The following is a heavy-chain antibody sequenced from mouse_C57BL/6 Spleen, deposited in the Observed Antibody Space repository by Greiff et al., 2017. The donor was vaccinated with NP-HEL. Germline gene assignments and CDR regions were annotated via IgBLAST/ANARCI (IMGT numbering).Heavy chain of an antibody. V-gene: IGHV2-5*01. CDR1: GFSLTSYG. Sequence: QVQLQQSGPGLVQPSQSLSITCTVSGFSLTSYGVHWVRQSPGKGLEWLGVIWRGGSTDYNAAFMSRLSITKDNSKSQVFFKMNSLQADDTAIYYCAKNGYYGSRYYAMDYWGQGTSVTVSS. CDR2: IWRGGST. CDR3: AKNGYYGSRYYAMDY. D-gene: IGHD1-1*01. J-gene: IGHJ4*01.